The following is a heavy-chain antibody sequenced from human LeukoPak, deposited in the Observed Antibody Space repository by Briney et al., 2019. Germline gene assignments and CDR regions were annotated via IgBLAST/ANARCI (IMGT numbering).Heavy chain of an antibody. Sequence: SETLSLTCALSGGSITDYYYNWIRQPPGKGLEWIGSIYHSGSTYYNPPLKSRVTISVDTSKNQFSLRLSSLTAADTALYYCARDRKYYYHMDVWGKGTTVTVSS. J-gene: IGHJ6*03. D-gene: IGHD1-14*01. CDR1: GGSITDYY. V-gene: IGHV4-59*12. CDR3: ARDRKYYYHMDV. CDR2: IYHSGST.